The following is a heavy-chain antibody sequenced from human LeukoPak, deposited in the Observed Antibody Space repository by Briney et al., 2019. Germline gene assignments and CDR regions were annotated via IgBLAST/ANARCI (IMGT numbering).Heavy chain of an antibody. V-gene: IGHV4-4*02. D-gene: IGHD3-10*01. Sequence: SETLSLTCAVSGGSISSSNWWSWVRQPPGKGLEWIGEIYHSGSTNYNPSLKSRVTISVDKSKNQFSLKLSSVTAADTAVYYCARDGMYYYGLGRRGWFDPWGQGTLVTVSS. CDR1: GGSISSSNW. J-gene: IGHJ5*02. CDR2: IYHSGST. CDR3: ARDGMYYYGLGRRGWFDP.